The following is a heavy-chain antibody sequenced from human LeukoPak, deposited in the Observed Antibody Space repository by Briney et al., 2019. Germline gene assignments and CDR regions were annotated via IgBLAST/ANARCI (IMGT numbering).Heavy chain of an antibody. Sequence: PGGSLRLSCVASGITFSSYEMNWVRQAPGEGLEWLSYISSSGGTIYYADSVKGRFTISRNNAENSLYLHTNSLRAEDTAVYYCAELGITMIGGVWGKGTTVTISS. D-gene: IGHD3-10*02. CDR1: GITFSSYE. CDR3: AELGITMIGGV. CDR2: ISSSGGTI. J-gene: IGHJ6*04. V-gene: IGHV3-48*03.